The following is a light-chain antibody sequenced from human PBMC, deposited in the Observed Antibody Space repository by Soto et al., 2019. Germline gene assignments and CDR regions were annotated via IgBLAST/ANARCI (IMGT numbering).Light chain of an antibody. CDR3: QQYGSSPIT. J-gene: IGKJ5*01. V-gene: IGKV3-20*01. Sequence: EFVLTKSPGTLSFSARXRATLSCRPIKSHTNRFIEWYQQQPSQAPRIVIYDTSSRARGSPHRFSCSGSATDFTPTISRLEPEDFAVYYCQQYGSSPITFGQGTRLEIK. CDR1: KSHTNRF. CDR2: DTS.